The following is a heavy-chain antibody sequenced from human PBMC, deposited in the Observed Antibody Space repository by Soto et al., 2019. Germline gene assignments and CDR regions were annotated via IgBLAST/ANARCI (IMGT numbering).Heavy chain of an antibody. J-gene: IGHJ4*02. CDR1: GGSIRTSDYY. V-gene: IGHV4-39*02. CDR2: VYYTGTT. Sequence: SETLSLTCNVSGGSIRTSDYYWVWIRQTPGRGLEWIGSVYYTGTTYYTPSLQGRVAMSADTSRNSFFLELRSVTAADTAVYYCAGGPPLIMGNPIVPRNYYFDYWGQGTMVTVSS. CDR3: AGGPPLIMGNPIVPRNYYFDY. D-gene: IGHD2-21*01.